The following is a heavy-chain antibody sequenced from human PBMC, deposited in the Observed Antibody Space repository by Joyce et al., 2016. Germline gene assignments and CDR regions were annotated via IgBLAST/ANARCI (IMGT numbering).Heavy chain of an antibody. D-gene: IGHD1-26*01. CDR2: VNPSDGGT. CDR1: GYRFTAHY. J-gene: IGHJ4*02. Sequence: QVQLVQSGAELKKPGASVKVSCQTSGYRFTAHYIHWIRQVPGQGFQGMGWVNPSDGGTTYEVNFQGRGTMTGDTSTTTAVRELTDLTFDDTAVYYCARGRKMEWEYYFDHWGQGTLVTVSS. V-gene: IGHV1-2*02. CDR3: ARGRKMEWEYYFDH.